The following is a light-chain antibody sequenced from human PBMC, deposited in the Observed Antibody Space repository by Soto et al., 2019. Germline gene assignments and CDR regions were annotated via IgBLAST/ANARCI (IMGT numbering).Light chain of an antibody. J-gene: IGKJ1*01. CDR1: QGISSY. Sequence: AIRMTQSPSSFSASTGDRVTITFRASQGISSYLAWCQQKPGKAPKLLIYAASTLQSGVPSRFSGSGFGTDFTLMFSCVRSEDFVTYYSQQYYSYPRTFGQGTEVEIK. V-gene: IGKV1-8*01. CDR3: QQYYSYPRT. CDR2: AAS.